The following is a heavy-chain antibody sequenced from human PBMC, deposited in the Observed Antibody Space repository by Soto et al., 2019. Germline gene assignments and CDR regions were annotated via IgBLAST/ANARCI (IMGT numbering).Heavy chain of an antibody. V-gene: IGHV1-69*01. D-gene: IGHD3-16*01. J-gene: IGHJ6*02. Sequence: QVQLVQSGAEVKKPGSSVKVSCKASGGTFSSYAISWVRQAPGQGLEWMGGIIPIFGTANYAQKFQGRVTITADESTSTADMELSSLRSEDTAVYYCARRLRFGDYYYYGMDVWGQGTTVTVSS. CDR1: GGTFSSYA. CDR3: ARRLRFGDYYYYGMDV. CDR2: IIPIFGTA.